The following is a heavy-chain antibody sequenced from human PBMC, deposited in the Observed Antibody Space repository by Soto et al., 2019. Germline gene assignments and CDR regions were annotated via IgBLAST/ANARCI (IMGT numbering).Heavy chain of an antibody. CDR1: GFRLDKYT. Sequence: PGGSLRLSCAAFGFRLDKYTMGWVRQAPGKGLEWVAESFSSGGTQYADSVKGRFTISRDNSRNMVFLQMNGLRVEDTALYYCARDREPDGIWTFDSWGQGALVTVSS. V-gene: IGHV3-53*01. CDR3: ARDREPDGIWTFDS. J-gene: IGHJ4*02. D-gene: IGHD3-9*01. CDR2: SFSSGGT.